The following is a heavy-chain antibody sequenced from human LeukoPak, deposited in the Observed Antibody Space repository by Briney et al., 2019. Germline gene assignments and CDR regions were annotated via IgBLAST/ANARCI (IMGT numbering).Heavy chain of an antibody. V-gene: IGHV4-34*01. Sequence: SSETLSLTCAVYGGSFSGYYWSWIRQPPGKGLEWIGEINHSGSTNYNPSLKSRVTISVDTSKNQFSLKLSSVTAADTAVYYCARSGYSYGYARYYFDYWGQGTLVTVSS. CDR2: INHSGST. CDR1: GGSFSGYY. D-gene: IGHD5-18*01. CDR3: ARSGYSYGYARYYFDY. J-gene: IGHJ4*02.